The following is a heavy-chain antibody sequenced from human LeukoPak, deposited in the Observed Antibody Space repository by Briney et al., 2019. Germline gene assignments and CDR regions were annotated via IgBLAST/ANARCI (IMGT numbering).Heavy chain of an antibody. D-gene: IGHD6-19*01. CDR2: ISWNSGSI. J-gene: IGHJ4*02. CDR3: AKAEGLQWLASLDY. Sequence: PGRSLRLSCAASGFTFDAYAMHWVRQAPGKGLEWVSGISWNSGSIGYADSVKGRFTISRDNAKNSLYLQMNSLRAEDTALYYCAKAEGLQWLASLDYWGQGTLVTVSS. V-gene: IGHV3-9*01. CDR1: GFTFDAYA.